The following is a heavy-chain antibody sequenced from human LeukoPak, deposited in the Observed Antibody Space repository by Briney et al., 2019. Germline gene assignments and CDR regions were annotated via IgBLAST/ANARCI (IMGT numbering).Heavy chain of an antibody. CDR2: MSPNSGDT. CDR1: GYTFTSYD. Sequence: ASVTVSFKASGYTFTSYDFNWVRQATGQRPEWMGWMSPNSGDTGYAQKFQDRVTMTRNTSISTAYMELSSLRSDDTAVYYCARGPPNWGYDYWGPGTLVTVSS. V-gene: IGHV1-8*01. J-gene: IGHJ4*02. CDR3: ARGPPNWGYDY. D-gene: IGHD7-27*01.